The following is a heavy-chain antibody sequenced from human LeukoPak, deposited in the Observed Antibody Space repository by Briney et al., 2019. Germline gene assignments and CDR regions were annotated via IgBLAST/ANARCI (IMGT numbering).Heavy chain of an antibody. Sequence: SETLSLTCTVSGGSISSYYWSWIRQPPGKGLEWIGYIYYSGSTNYNPSLKSRVTMSVDTSKNQFSLKLSSVTAADTAVYYCARGGYCSGGSCYPLLNYWGQGTLVTASS. CDR2: IYYSGST. V-gene: IGHV4-59*01. CDR1: GGSISSYY. CDR3: ARGGYCSGGSCYPLLNY. D-gene: IGHD2-15*01. J-gene: IGHJ4*02.